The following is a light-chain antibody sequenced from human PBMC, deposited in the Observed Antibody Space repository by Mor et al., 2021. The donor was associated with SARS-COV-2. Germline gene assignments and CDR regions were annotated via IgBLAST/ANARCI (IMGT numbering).Light chain of an antibody. Sequence: ARITCSGDVLAKKYARWFQQRPGQAPVVVIYKDSERPSGIPERFSGSSSGTTVTLTISGAQVEDEADYYCYSGAEIKWVFGGGT. V-gene: IGLV3-27*01. CDR1: VLAKKY. CDR2: KDS. J-gene: IGLJ3*02. CDR3: YSGAEIKWV.